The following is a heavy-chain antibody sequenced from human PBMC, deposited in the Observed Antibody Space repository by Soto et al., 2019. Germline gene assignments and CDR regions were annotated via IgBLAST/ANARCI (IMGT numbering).Heavy chain of an antibody. Sequence: SETLSLTCAVSGGSISSSNWWSWVRQPPGKGLEWIGEIYHSGSTNYNPSLKSRVTISVDKSKNQFSLKLSSVTAADTAVYYCARIIVVVVAATLNWFDPWGQGTLVTVSS. CDR2: IYHSGST. CDR1: GGSISSSNW. V-gene: IGHV4-4*02. CDR3: ARIIVVVVAATLNWFDP. D-gene: IGHD2-15*01. J-gene: IGHJ5*02.